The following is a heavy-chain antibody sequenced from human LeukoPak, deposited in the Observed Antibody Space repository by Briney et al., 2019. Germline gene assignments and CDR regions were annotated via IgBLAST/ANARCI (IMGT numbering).Heavy chain of an antibody. CDR2: IHPGDSDT. CDR3: ARPTNYYDSSGPWDYFDY. J-gene: IGHJ4*02. V-gene: IGHV5-51*01. Sequence: GESLKISCKGSGYSFTSYWIGWVRQMPGKGLEGMGIIHPGDSDTRYIPSFQGQVTISADKSISTAYLQWSSLKASDTAMYYCARPTNYYDSSGPWDYFDYWGQGTLVTVSS. D-gene: IGHD3-22*01. CDR1: GYSFTSYW.